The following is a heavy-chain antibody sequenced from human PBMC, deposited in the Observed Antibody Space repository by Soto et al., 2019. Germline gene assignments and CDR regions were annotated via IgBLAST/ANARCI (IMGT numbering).Heavy chain of an antibody. CDR1: GFTFSTYT. CDR2: IDSSNKYM. CDR3: ARMPLSCTKPVCFPT. D-gene: IGHD2-8*01. J-gene: IGHJ5*02. V-gene: IGHV3-21*01. Sequence: PGGSLRLSCAASGFTFSTYTMTWARQAPGKGLEWVSSIDSSNKYMFYADSVKGRFTVSRDNTKNSLFLQMTGLRAEDTAVYYCARMPLSCTKPVCFPTWGQGTLVTVSS.